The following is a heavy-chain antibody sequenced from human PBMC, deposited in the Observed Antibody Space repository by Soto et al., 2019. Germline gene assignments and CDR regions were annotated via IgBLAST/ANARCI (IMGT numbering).Heavy chain of an antibody. CDR3: ARDLYH. V-gene: IGHV3-48*02. D-gene: IGHD2-8*01. CDR1: GGPFSSYA. Sequence: DVQLVGSGGGVVQPGWSLRLSCIASGGPFSSYAMHWVRQAPGKGLEWISYINGASTTTFYADSVKGRFTVCRDNAKNSVYLQISSLRHEETAFYYCARDLYHWGQGMLVTVSS. J-gene: IGHJ4*01. CDR2: INGASTTT.